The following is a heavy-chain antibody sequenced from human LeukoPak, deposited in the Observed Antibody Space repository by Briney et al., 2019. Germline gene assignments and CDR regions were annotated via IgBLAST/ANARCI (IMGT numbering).Heavy chain of an antibody. J-gene: IGHJ4*02. CDR2: INPNSGGT. V-gene: IGHV1-2*02. CDR3: ARVRFLEWPEAFDY. D-gene: IGHD3-3*01. Sequence: SSVKVSCKASGGIFSSYAISWVRQAPGQGLEWMGWINPNSGGTNYAQKFQGRVTMTRDTSISTAYMELSRLRSDDTAVYYCARVRFLEWPEAFDYWGQGTLVTVSS. CDR1: GGIFSSYA.